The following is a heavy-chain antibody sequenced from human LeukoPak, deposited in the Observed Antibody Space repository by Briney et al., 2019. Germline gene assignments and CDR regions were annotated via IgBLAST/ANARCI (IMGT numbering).Heavy chain of an antibody. V-gene: IGHV4-34*01. CDR3: ARHRKYYYDSSGYYFDY. CDR1: GGSFSGYY. D-gene: IGHD3-22*01. J-gene: IGHJ4*02. Sequence: PSETLSLTCAVYGGSFSGYYWSWIRQPPGKGLEWIGEINHSGSTNYNPSLKSRVTISVDTSKNQFSLKLSSVTAADTAVYYCARHRKYYYDSSGYYFDYWGQGTLVTVSS. CDR2: INHSGST.